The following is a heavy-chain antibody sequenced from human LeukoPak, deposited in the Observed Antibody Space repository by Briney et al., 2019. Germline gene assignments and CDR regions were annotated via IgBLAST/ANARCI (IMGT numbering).Heavy chain of an antibody. D-gene: IGHD3-22*01. V-gene: IGHV3-11*01. CDR3: ARRDAHYDSSGYPL. J-gene: IGHJ4*02. CDR2: ISSSGSTI. CDR1: GFTFSDYY. Sequence: PGGSLRLSCAASGFTFSDYYMSWIRQAPGKGLEWVSYISSSGSTIYYADSVKGRFTISRDNAKNSLYLQMNSLRAEDTAVYYCARRDAHYDSSGYPLWGQGTLVTVSS.